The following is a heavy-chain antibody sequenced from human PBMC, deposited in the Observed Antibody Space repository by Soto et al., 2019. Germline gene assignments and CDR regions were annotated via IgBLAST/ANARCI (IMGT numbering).Heavy chain of an antibody. V-gene: IGHV3-21*01. CDR1: GFTFSSYS. CDR2: ISSSSSYI. Sequence: PGGSLRLSCAASGFTFSSYSMNWVRQAPGKGLEWVSSISSSSSYIYYADSVKGRFTISRDNAKNSLYLQMNSLRAEDTAVYYCASQIVVVPAARPLRFDYWGQGTLVTVSS. D-gene: IGHD2-2*01. CDR3: ASQIVVVPAARPLRFDY. J-gene: IGHJ4*02.